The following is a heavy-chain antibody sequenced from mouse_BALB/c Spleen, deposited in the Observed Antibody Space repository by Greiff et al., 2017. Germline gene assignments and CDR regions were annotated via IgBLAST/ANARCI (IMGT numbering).Heavy chain of an antibody. CDR2: ISSGGSYT. V-gene: IGHV5-9-3*01. CDR1: GFTFSSYA. J-gene: IGHJ4*01. D-gene: IGHD2-10*02. Sequence: EVKVVESGGGLVKPGGSLKLSCAASGFTFSSYAMSWVRQTPEKRLEWVASISSGGSYTYYPDSVKGRFTISRDNAKNTLYLQMSSLRSEDTAMYYCARTGYGNYDYAMDYWGQGTSVTVSS. CDR3: ARTGYGNYDYAMDY.